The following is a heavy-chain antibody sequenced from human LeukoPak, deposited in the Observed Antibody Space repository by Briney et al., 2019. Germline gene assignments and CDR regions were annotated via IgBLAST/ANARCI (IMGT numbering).Heavy chain of an antibody. J-gene: IGHJ4*02. CDR1: GFTFSSYA. CDR3: ARDQDAGIAAAVDY. D-gene: IGHD6-13*01. V-gene: IGHV3-30-3*01. Sequence: GRSLRLSCAASGFTFSSYAMHWVRQAPGKGLEWVAVISYDGSNKYYADSVKGRFTISRDNSKNTLYLQMNSLRAEDTAVYYCARDQDAGIAAAVDYWGQGTLVTVSS. CDR2: ISYDGSNK.